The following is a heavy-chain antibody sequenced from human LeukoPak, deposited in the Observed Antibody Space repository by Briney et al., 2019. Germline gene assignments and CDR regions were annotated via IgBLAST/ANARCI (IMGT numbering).Heavy chain of an antibody. V-gene: IGHV3-30-3*01. J-gene: IGHJ3*02. Sequence: PGRSLRLSCAASGFTFSSYAMHWVRQAPGKGLEWVAVISYDGSNKYYADSVKGRFTISRDNSKNTLYLQMNSLRAEDTAVYYCARVREAGGGAFDIWGQGTMVTVSS. CDR1: GFTFSSYA. CDR2: ISYDGSNK. CDR3: ARVREAGGGAFDI. D-gene: IGHD1-26*01.